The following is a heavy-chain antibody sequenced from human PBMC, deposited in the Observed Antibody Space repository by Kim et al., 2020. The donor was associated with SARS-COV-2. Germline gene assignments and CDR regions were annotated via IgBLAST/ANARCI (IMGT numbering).Heavy chain of an antibody. CDR2: ISYDGSNK. D-gene: IGHD2-15*01. V-gene: IGHV3-30*04. CDR3: ARDVLCCGYGYFYYYGM. CDR1: GFTFSSFA. J-gene: IGHJ6*01. Sequence: GGSLRLSCSASGFTFSSFAMHWVRQVPGKGLEWVSVISYDGSNKYYSDSVKGRFTISRDNSKNTLYLQMNSLRAEDTAVYYCARDVLCCGYGYFYYYGM.